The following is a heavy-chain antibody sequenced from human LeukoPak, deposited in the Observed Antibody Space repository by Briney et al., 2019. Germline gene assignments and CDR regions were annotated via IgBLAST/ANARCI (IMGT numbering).Heavy chain of an antibody. CDR1: GFTFSSYS. V-gene: IGHV3-21*01. D-gene: IGHD4-17*01. CDR2: ISSSSSYI. Sequence: GGSLRLSCAASGFTFSSYSMNWVRQAPGKGLEWVSSISSSSSYIYYPDSVKGRFTISRDNAKNSLYLQMNSLRAEDTAVYYCARTSSVTPTPSFDSWGQGTLVTGSS. J-gene: IGHJ4*02. CDR3: ARTSSVTPTPSFDS.